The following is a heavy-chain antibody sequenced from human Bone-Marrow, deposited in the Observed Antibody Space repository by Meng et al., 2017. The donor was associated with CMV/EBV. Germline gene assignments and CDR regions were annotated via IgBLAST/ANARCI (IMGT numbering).Heavy chain of an antibody. CDR1: GFTFSSYA. J-gene: IGHJ3*02. D-gene: IGHD5-18*01. V-gene: IGHV3-23*01. CDR3: AKVIELTAVFAFDI. Sequence: GESLKISCTASGFTFSSYALNWVRQAPGKGLEWVSAISGSGGSTYYADSVKGRFTISRDNSKNTLYLQMNSLRAEDTAVYYCAKVIELTAVFAFDIWGQGTMVTVSS. CDR2: ISGSGGST.